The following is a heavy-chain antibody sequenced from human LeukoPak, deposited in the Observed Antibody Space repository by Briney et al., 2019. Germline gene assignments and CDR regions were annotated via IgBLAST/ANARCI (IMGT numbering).Heavy chain of an antibody. CDR3: ARERIVVVVTENKLQHFGMDV. CDR2: ITNDGSST. D-gene: IGHD2-2*01. J-gene: IGHJ6*02. CDR1: GLTFSSHW. V-gene: IGHV3-74*01. Sequence: GGSLRLSCAASGLTFSSHWMHWVRQAPGKGLVWVSRITNDGSSTTYADSVKGRFTISRDNSQNTVYPQMNSLRAEDSAVYYCARERIVVVVTENKLQHFGMDVWGQGTTVIVSS.